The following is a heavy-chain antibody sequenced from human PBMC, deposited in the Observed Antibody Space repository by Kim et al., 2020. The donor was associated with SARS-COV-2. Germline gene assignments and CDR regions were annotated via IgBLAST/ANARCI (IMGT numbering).Heavy chain of an antibody. Sequence: SETLSLTCAVYGESFSGYQWSWIRLPPGKGLEWIGQINHSGSINQNPSLKSRVTISTDTSKNQFSLKLTSVTAADTGLYYCARDRAGVVPSPVLGLGPYYEYFFMDVWGRGTTVIVSS. CDR3: ARDRAGVVPSPVLGLGPYYEYFFMDV. CDR2: INHSGSI. V-gene: IGHV4-34*01. CDR1: GESFSGYQ. J-gene: IGHJ6*02. D-gene: IGHD3-16*01.